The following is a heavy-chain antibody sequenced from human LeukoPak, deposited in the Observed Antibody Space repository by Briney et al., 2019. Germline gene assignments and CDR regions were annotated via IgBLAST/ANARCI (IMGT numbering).Heavy chain of an antibody. CDR1: GGSISSYY. CDR2: ISDNRGT. D-gene: IGHD3-10*01. Sequence: SETLSLTCTVSGGSISSYYWSWLRQPPGKGLEFMGYISDNRGTNYNPSLKSRVTISMDTSKNQFSLKLTSVAAADTAVYYCARGDGLWFGELLIYWGQGALATVSS. J-gene: IGHJ4*02. CDR3: ARGDGLWFGELLIY. V-gene: IGHV4-59*01.